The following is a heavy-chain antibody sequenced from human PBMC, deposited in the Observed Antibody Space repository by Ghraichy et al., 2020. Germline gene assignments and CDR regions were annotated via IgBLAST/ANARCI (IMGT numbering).Heavy chain of an antibody. J-gene: IGHJ4*02. D-gene: IGHD6-13*01. Sequence: GGSLRLSCAASGFTFSNCWMSWVRQAPGKGLEWLATLKYDGSDKYYVDSVKGRFTISRDNAKNSLYLQMNSLRAEDTAVYYCARVSSTWGGVVDYWGQGTLVTVSS. CDR3: ARVSSTWGGVVDY. V-gene: IGHV3-7*04. CDR1: GFTFSNCW. CDR2: LKYDGSDK.